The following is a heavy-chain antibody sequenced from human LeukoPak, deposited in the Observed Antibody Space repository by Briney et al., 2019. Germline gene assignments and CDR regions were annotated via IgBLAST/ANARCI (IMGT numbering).Heavy chain of an antibody. D-gene: IGHD6-13*01. Sequence: GGSLRLSCAASGFTFSSYAMSWVRQAPGKGLEWVSAISGSGGSTYYADSVKGRFTISRDNSKNTLCLQMNSLRAEDTAVYYCAKDLFGVVEAAGSGNAFDIWGQGTMVTVSS. CDR1: GFTFSSYA. CDR2: ISGSGGST. V-gene: IGHV3-23*01. CDR3: AKDLFGVVEAAGSGNAFDI. J-gene: IGHJ3*02.